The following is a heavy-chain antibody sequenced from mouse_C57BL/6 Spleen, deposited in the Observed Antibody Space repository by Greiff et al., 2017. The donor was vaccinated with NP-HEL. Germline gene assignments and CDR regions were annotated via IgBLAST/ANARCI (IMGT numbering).Heavy chain of an antibody. CDR2: ISSGGSYT. D-gene: IGHD1-1*01. J-gene: IGHJ4*01. Sequence: EVKLVESGGDLVKPGGSLKLSCAASGFTFSSYGMSWVRQTPDKRLEWVATISSGGSYTYYPASVKGRFTISRDNAKNTLYLQMSSLKSEDTAMYYCARHRTNYGSLNAMDYWGQGTSVTVSS. CDR3: ARHRTNYGSLNAMDY. CDR1: GFTFSSYG. V-gene: IGHV5-6*01.